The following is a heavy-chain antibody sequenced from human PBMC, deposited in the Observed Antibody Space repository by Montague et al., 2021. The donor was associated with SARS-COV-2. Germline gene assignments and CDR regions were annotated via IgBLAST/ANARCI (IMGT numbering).Heavy chain of an antibody. J-gene: IGHJ4*02. V-gene: IGHV4-59*01. D-gene: IGHD3-9*01. CDR2: IYYSGST. CDR3: ARSRENYNILTGYPYYFDY. CDR1: GGSISRYY. Sequence: SETLSLTCTVSGGSISRYYWNWIRQPPGKGLERIAYIYYSGSTNXNPSPKSRVTISVDTSKNLFSLKLSSVTAADTAVYYCARSRENYNILTGYPYYFDYWGQGTLVTVSS.